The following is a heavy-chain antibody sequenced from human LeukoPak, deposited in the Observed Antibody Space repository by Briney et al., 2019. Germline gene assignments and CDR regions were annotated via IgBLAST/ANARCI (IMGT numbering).Heavy chain of an antibody. CDR3: ASHNCGGDCDHHFDY. CDR1: GFTFSSYE. J-gene: IGHJ4*02. D-gene: IGHD2-21*02. CDR2: IYYSGST. V-gene: IGHV4-59*01. Sequence: GSLRLSCAASGFTFSSYEMNWVRQAPGKGLEWIGYIYYSGSTNYNPSLKSRVTISVDTSKNQFSLKLSSVTAADTAVYYCASHNCGGDCDHHFDYWGQGTLVTVSS.